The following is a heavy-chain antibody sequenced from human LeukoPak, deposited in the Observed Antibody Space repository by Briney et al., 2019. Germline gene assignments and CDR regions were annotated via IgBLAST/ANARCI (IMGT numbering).Heavy chain of an antibody. Sequence: TSETLSLTCTVSGGSISSSSYYWGWIRQPPGKGLEWIGSIYYSGSTYYNPSLKSRVTISVDTSKNQFSLKLSSVAAADTAVYYCARGTSSEYTNWFDPWGQGTLVTVSS. CDR2: IYYSGST. V-gene: IGHV4-39*07. J-gene: IGHJ5*02. CDR1: GGSISSSSYY. D-gene: IGHD6-6*01. CDR3: ARGTSSEYTNWFDP.